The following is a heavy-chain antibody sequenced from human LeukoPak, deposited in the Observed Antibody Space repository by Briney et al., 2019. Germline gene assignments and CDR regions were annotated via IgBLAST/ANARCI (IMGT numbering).Heavy chain of an antibody. J-gene: IGHJ4*02. CDR1: GYTFTSYY. V-gene: IGHV1-2*04. CDR3: ARSSYDYVWGSYDC. D-gene: IGHD3-16*01. Sequence: ASVKVSCKASGYTFTSYYMHWVRQAPGQGLEWMGWINPNSGGTNYAQKFQGWVTMTRDTSISTACMELSRLRSDDTAVYYCARSSYDYVWGSYDCWGQGTLVTVSS. CDR2: INPNSGGT.